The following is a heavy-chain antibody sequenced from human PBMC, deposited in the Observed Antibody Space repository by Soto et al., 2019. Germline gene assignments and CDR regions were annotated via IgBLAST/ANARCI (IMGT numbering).Heavy chain of an antibody. J-gene: IGHJ6*03. CDR1: GFTFSSFN. V-gene: IGHV3-48*01. CDR2: ISRNSGAV. CDR3: ARAPRPGDYYYYMDV. Sequence: EVQLVESGGGLVQPGESLRLSCAASGFTFSSFNMNWVRQAPGKGLECVSFISRNSGAVYYSDSVKGRFTISRDNAKNSLYLQMNSLRVEDMAVYYCARAPRPGDYYYYMDVWGKGTTVTVSS.